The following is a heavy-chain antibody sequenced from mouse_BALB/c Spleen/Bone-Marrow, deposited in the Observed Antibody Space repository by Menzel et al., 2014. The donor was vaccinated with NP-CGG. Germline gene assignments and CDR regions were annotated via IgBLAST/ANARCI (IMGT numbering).Heavy chain of an antibody. V-gene: IGHV5-2*03. CDR3: ARHNYRYDDYAMDY. D-gene: IGHD2-14*01. CDR1: EYEFXSHD. CDR2: INSDGGST. J-gene: IGHJ4*01. Sequence: EVKLVESGGGLVQPGESLKLSCESNEYEFXSHDMSWVRKTPEKRLELVAAINSDGGSTYYPDTMERRFIISRDNTKKTLYLQMSSLRSEDTALYYCARHNYRYDDYAMDYWGQGTSVTVSS.